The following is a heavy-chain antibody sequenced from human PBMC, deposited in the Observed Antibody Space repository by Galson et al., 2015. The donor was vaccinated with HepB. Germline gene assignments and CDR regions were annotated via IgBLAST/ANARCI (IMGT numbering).Heavy chain of an antibody. CDR3: AKNWEYYYYGMDV. J-gene: IGHJ6*02. CDR2: ISGSAGNT. CDR1: GFTFTNYA. D-gene: IGHD7-27*01. V-gene: IGHV3-23*01. Sequence: SLRLSCAASGFTFTNYAMSWVRQAPGKGLEWVSGISGSAGNTYYADSVKGRLTISRDNFRNTLYLQMNSLRAEDTAVYYCAKNWEYYYYGMDVWGQGTTVTVSS.